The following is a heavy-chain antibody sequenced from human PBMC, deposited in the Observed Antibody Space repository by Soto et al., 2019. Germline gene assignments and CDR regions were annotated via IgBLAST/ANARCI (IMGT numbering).Heavy chain of an antibody. V-gene: IGHV1-18*01. CDR2: ISAYNGNT. J-gene: IGHJ6*03. Sequence: ASVKVSCKASGYTFTSYGISWVRQAPGQGLEWMGWISAYNGNTNYAQKLQGRVTMTTDTSTSTAYMELRSLRSDDTAVYYCARANYDFWSGYYIRQYYYYYYMDVWGKGTTVTVSS. CDR1: GYTFTSYG. CDR3: ARANYDFWSGYYIRQYYYYYYMDV. D-gene: IGHD3-3*01.